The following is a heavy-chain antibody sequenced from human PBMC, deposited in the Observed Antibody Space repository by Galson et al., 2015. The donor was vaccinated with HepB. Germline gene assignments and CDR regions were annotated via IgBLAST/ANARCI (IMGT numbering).Heavy chain of an antibody. CDR2: INPNSGGT. Sequence: SVKVSCKASGYTFTGYYMHWVRQAPGQGLEWMGWINPNSGGTNYAQKFQGRVTMTRDTSISTAYMELSRLRSDDTAVYYCARDSPRELRFLEWLSFWNAFDIWGQGTMVTVSS. CDR1: GYTFTGYY. D-gene: IGHD3-3*01. V-gene: IGHV1-2*02. J-gene: IGHJ3*02. CDR3: ARDSPRELRFLEWLSFWNAFDI.